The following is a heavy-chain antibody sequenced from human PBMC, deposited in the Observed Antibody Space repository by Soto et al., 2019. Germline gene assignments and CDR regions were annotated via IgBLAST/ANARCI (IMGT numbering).Heavy chain of an antibody. D-gene: IGHD1-26*01. J-gene: IGHJ4*02. CDR1: GFSLRDYG. Sequence: PGGSLRLSCAASGFSLRDYGMHWVRQAPGKGLEYVAAVSDDGSEQCYADSVRGRFTISRDNSKNTVYLQLDSLTTGDTVVYYCARDPTGGYFHYDYWGQGALVTVSS. V-gene: IGHV3-30*17. CDR3: ARDPTGGYFHYDY. CDR2: VSDDGSEQ.